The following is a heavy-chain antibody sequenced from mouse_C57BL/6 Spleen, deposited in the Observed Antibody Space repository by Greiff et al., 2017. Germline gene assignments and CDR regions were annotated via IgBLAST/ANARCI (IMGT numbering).Heavy chain of an antibody. CDR2: ISNGGGST. Sequence: DVQLQESGGGLVQPGGSLKLSCAASGFTFSDYYMYWVRQTPEKRLEWVAYISNGGGSTYYPDTVKGRFTISRDNAKNTLYLQMSRLKSEDTAMYYCARRFYGSSYSYFDVWGTGTTVTVSS. V-gene: IGHV5-12*01. J-gene: IGHJ1*03. CDR3: ARRFYGSSYSYFDV. CDR1: GFTFSDYY. D-gene: IGHD1-1*01.